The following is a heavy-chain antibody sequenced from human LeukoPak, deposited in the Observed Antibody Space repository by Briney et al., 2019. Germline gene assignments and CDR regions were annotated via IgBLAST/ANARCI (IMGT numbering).Heavy chain of an antibody. Sequence: GGSLRLSCAASGFTFSNYAMSWVRQAPGKGLEWVSVISISGGSTYYADSVKGRFTISRDNSKNTLYLQMNSLRAEDTAVYYCARVEAITYYYGMDVWGQGTTVTVSS. CDR1: GFTFSNYA. CDR3: ARVEAITYYYGMDV. J-gene: IGHJ6*02. CDR2: ISISGGST. D-gene: IGHD5-18*01. V-gene: IGHV3-23*01.